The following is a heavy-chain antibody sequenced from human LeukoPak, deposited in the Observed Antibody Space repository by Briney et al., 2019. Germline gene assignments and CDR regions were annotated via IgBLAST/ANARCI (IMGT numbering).Heavy chain of an antibody. CDR3: ANQEYDAFDI. Sequence: PSETLSLTCTVSGGTISSSSYYWGWLRQPPGKGLEWIGSIYYSGSTYYNPSLKSRVTISVDTSKNQFSLKLSCVTAADTAVYYCANQEYDAFDIWGQGTMVTVSS. CDR1: GGTISSSSYY. CDR2: IYYSGST. V-gene: IGHV4-39*01. D-gene: IGHD2/OR15-2a*01. J-gene: IGHJ3*02.